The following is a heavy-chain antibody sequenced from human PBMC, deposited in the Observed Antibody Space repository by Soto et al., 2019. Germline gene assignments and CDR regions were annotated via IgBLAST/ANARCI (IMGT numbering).Heavy chain of an antibody. CDR2: IYSGGST. J-gene: IGHJ4*02. CDR1: GFTVSSNY. D-gene: IGHD3-9*01. Sequence: EVQLVESGGGLVQPGGSLRLSCAASGFTVSSNYMSWVLQAPGKGLEWVSVIYSGGSTYYADSVKGRFTISRHNSKNTLYLPMNSLRAEDTAVYYCARSIRYFAWFGYFDYWGQGTLVTVSS. V-gene: IGHV3-53*04. CDR3: ARSIRYFAWFGYFDY.